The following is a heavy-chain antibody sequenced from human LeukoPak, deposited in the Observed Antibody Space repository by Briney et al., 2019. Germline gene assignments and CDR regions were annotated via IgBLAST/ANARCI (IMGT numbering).Heavy chain of an antibody. CDR1: GYSFTSYW. V-gene: IGHV5-51*01. Sequence: GESLKISCKGSGYSFTSYWIGWVRQMPGKGLEWMGIIYPGDSDTRYSPSFQGQVTISADKSISTAYLQWSSLKASDTAMYYCARQWGAYCGVDCPEVYYYMDVWGKGTTVTVSS. CDR3: ARQWGAYCGVDCPEVYYYMDV. J-gene: IGHJ6*03. D-gene: IGHD2-21*02. CDR2: IYPGDSDT.